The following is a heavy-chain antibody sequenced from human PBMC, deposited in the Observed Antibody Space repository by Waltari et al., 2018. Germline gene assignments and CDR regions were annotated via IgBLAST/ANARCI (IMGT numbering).Heavy chain of an antibody. D-gene: IGHD2-2*01. CDR2: IIPIFGTA. CDR1: GGTFSSYA. Sequence: QVQLVQSGAEVKKPGSSVKVSCKASGGTFSSYAISWVRQATGQGLEWMGRIIPIFGTANYAQKFQGRVTITADKSTSTAYMELSSLRSEDTAVYYCASDCSSTSCYAPRTGWFDPWGQGTLVTVSS. V-gene: IGHV1-69*08. J-gene: IGHJ5*02. CDR3: ASDCSSTSCYAPRTGWFDP.